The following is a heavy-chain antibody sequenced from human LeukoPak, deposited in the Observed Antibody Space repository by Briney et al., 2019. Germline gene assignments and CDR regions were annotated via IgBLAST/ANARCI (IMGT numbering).Heavy chain of an antibody. CDR3: ARDFGITIFGVVFDY. V-gene: IGHV3-11*04. D-gene: IGHD3-3*01. CDR1: GFTFSDYY. CDR2: ISSSGSTI. J-gene: IGHJ4*02. Sequence: GGSLRLSCAASGFTFSDYYMNWIRQAPGKGLEWVSYISSSGSTIYYADSVKGRFTISRDNAKNSLYLQMNSLRAEDTAVYYCARDFGITIFGVVFDYWGQGTLVTVSS.